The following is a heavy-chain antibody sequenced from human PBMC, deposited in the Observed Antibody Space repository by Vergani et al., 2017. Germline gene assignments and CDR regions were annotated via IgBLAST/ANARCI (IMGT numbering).Heavy chain of an antibody. Sequence: QVQLQQWGAGLLKPSETLSLTCAVYGGSFSGYYWSWIRQPPGKGLEWIGEINHSGSTNYNPSLKSRVTISVDTSKNQCSLKLSSVTAADTAGYYCARAAVGAGWFDPWGQGTLVTVSS. D-gene: IGHD1-26*01. CDR2: INHSGST. J-gene: IGHJ5*02. V-gene: IGHV4-34*01. CDR1: GGSFSGYY. CDR3: ARAAVGAGWFDP.